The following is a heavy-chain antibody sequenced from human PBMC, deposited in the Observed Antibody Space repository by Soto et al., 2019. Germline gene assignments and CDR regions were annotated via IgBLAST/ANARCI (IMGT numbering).Heavy chain of an antibody. V-gene: IGHV1-24*01. CDR2: FDPEDGET. Sequence: ASVKVSCKVSGYTLTELSMHWVRQAPGKGLEWMGGFDPEDGETIYAQKFQGRVTMTEDTSTDTAYMELSSLRSEDTAVYYCATDYYDFWSGAPKGMDVWGQGTTVTVSS. D-gene: IGHD3-3*01. CDR1: GYTLTELS. CDR3: ATDYYDFWSGAPKGMDV. J-gene: IGHJ6*02.